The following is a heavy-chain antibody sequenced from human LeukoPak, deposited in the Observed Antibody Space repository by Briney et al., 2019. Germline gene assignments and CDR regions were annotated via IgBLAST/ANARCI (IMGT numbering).Heavy chain of an antibody. Sequence: GGSLRLSCAASGFTFSSYAMSWVRQAPGKGLEWVSAISGSGGSTYYADSVKGRFTISRDNSKNTLYLQMNSLRAEDTAVYYCARHWDYYDILTGYYTFYYYYYGMDVWGQGTTVTVSS. CDR2: ISGSGGST. J-gene: IGHJ6*02. CDR1: GFTFSSYA. CDR3: ARHWDYYDILTGYYTFYYYYYGMDV. V-gene: IGHV3-23*01. D-gene: IGHD3-9*01.